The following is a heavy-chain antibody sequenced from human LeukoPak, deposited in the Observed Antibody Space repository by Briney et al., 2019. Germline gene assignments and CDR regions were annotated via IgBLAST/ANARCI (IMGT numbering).Heavy chain of an antibody. V-gene: IGHV5-51*01. J-gene: IGHJ4*02. Sequence: GASLKISCEGVGYDFDNNWIGWVRQLPGRGLEWMGVIYAGDSETRYSPPLQGQVSISVDKSIRTAFLELHNLKVADTGIYYCARRLCGGGCYSAFGRWGRGTLVTVAS. CDR1: GYDFDNNW. CDR2: IYAGDSET. D-gene: IGHD2-15*01. CDR3: ARRLCGGGCYSAFGR.